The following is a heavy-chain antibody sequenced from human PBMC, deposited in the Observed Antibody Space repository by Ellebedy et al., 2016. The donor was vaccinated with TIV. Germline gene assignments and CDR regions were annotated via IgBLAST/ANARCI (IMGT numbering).Heavy chain of an antibody. V-gene: IGHV3-23*01. CDR3: AKDSDIRADGFPYNWFDP. J-gene: IGHJ5*02. D-gene: IGHD5-24*01. Sequence: GGSLRFSXAASGFNFAIYAMNWFRQAPGKGLEWVSAISGSGAHTYYGDSLKGRFTISRDTSKNTMYLQMNSLRVEDTAVYYCAKDSDIRADGFPYNWFDPWGQGTLVTVSS. CDR2: ISGSGAHT. CDR1: GFNFAIYA.